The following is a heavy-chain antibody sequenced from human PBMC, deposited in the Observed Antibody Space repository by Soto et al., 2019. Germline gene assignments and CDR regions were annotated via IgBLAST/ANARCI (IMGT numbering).Heavy chain of an antibody. CDR3: AKARYSHGWYRVYS. CDR1: GFTFSTYA. V-gene: IGHV3-23*01. D-gene: IGHD6-19*01. CDR2: ISGSGGTT. J-gene: IGHJ4*02. Sequence: GGSLRLSCAASGFTFSTYAMSWVRQAPGKGLEWVSFISGSGGTTYYADSVKGRFTISRDNSKNTLYLQMNSLRAEDAAVYYWAKARYSHGWYRVYSWGQGTLVTVS.